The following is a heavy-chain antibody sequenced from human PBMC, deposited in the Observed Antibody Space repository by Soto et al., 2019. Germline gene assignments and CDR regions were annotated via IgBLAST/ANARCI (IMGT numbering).Heavy chain of an antibody. Sequence: SETLSLTCTVSGDSMTKYYWSWIRQSAGKGLEWIGRIYTSGSTNYNPSLKSRVTMSIDTSNKHFSLSLKSVTAADTVVYYCARTVGAAYYFDFWGQGALVTVSS. CDR2: IYTSGST. D-gene: IGHD1-26*01. J-gene: IGHJ4*02. V-gene: IGHV4-4*07. CDR3: ARTVGAAYYFDF. CDR1: GDSMTKYY.